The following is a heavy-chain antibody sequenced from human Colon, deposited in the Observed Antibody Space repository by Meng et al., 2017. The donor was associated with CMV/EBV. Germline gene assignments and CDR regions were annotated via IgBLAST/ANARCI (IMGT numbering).Heavy chain of an antibody. CDR1: GYTFTGYY. Sequence: ASVKVSCKASGYTFTGYYMHWVRQAPGQGLEWMGWINPNSGGTNYAQKLQGRVTMTTDTSTSTAYMELRSLRSDDPAVYYCARFVVVPAAIPNYGMDVWGQGTTVTVSS. CDR2: INPNSGGT. D-gene: IGHD2-2*02. J-gene: IGHJ6*02. V-gene: IGHV1-2*02. CDR3: ARFVVVPAAIPNYGMDV.